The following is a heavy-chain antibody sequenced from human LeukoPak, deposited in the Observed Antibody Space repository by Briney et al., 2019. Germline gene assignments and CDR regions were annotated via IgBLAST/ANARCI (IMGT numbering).Heavy chain of an antibody. CDR3: ARLVDFWSAQTYYFDY. D-gene: IGHD3-3*01. Sequence: KTSETLSLTCTVSGGSISSSSYYWGWIRQPPGKGLEWIGSIYYSGSTYYNPSLKSRVTISVDTSKNQFSLKLSSVTAADTAVYYCARLVDFWSAQTYYFDYWGQGTLVTVSS. CDR2: IYYSGST. V-gene: IGHV4-39*07. CDR1: GGSISSSSYY. J-gene: IGHJ4*02.